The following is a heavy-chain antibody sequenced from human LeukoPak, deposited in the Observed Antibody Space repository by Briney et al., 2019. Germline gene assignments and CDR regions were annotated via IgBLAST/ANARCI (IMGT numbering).Heavy chain of an antibody. D-gene: IGHD3-22*01. V-gene: IGHV3-74*01. CDR2: INSDGSST. CDR1: GFTFSSYW. Sequence: QPGGSLRLSCAASGFTFSSYWMHWVRQAPGKGLVWVSRINSDGSSTSYADSVKGRFTISRDNAKNTLYLQMNSLRAEDTAVYYCARHDTYYYDSSGYILWGQGTLVTVSS. CDR3: ARHDTYYYDSSGYIL. J-gene: IGHJ4*02.